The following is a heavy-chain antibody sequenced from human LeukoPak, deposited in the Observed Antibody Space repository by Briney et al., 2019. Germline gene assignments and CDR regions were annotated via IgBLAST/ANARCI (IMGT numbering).Heavy chain of an antibody. J-gene: IGHJ3*02. V-gene: IGHV1-2*02. Sequence: GASVKVSCKASGYTFTGYYMHWVRQAPGQGLEWMGWINPNSGGTNYAQKFQGRVTMTRDTSISTAYMELSRLRSDDTAVYYCARGYGSGTDAVDAFDIWGQGTMVTVSS. CDR1: GYTFTGYY. D-gene: IGHD3-10*01. CDR2: INPNSGGT. CDR3: ARGYGSGTDAVDAFDI.